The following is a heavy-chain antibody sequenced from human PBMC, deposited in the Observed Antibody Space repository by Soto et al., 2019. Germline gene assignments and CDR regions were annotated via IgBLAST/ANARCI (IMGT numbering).Heavy chain of an antibody. CDR2: IIPIFGTA. CDR1: GGTFSSYA. CDR3: GFWKGDSARGYYYYGMDV. D-gene: IGHD3-3*01. Sequence: SVKVSCKASGGTFSSYAISWVRQAPGQGLEWMGGIIPIFGTANYAQKFQGRVTITADESTSTAYMELSRLRSEDTAVYYCGFWKGDSARGYYYYGMDVWGQGTTVTVSS. J-gene: IGHJ6*02. V-gene: IGHV1-69*13.